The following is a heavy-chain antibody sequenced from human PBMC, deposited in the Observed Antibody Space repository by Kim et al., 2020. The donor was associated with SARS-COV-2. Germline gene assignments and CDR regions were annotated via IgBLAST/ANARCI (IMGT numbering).Heavy chain of an antibody. Sequence: GGSLRLSCAASGFTFSSYGMHWARQAPGKGLEWVAVISYDGSNKYYADSVKGRFTISRDNSKNTLYLQMNSLRAEDTAVYYCAKPYPIRFLEWSTYYYG. J-gene: IGHJ6*01. D-gene: IGHD3-3*01. V-gene: IGHV3-30*18. CDR3: AKPYPIRFLEWSTYYYG. CDR2: ISYDGSNK. CDR1: GFTFSSYG.